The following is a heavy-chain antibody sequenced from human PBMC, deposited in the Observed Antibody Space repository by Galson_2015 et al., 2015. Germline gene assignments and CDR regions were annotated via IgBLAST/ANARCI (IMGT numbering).Heavy chain of an antibody. CDR2: INHSGST. CDR3: ARGRFGIAARPNTHWYFDL. V-gene: IGHV4-34*01. Sequence: SETLSLTCAVYGGSFSGYYWSWIRQPPGKGLEWIGEINHSGSTNYNPSLKSRVTISVDTSKNQFSLKLSSVTAADTAVYYCARGRFGIAARPNTHWYFDLWGRGTLVTVSS. CDR1: GGSFSGYY. J-gene: IGHJ2*01. D-gene: IGHD6-6*01.